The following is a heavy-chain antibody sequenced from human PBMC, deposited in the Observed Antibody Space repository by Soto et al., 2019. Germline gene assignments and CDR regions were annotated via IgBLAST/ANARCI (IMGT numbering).Heavy chain of an antibody. CDR2: ISGTGGST. CDR3: AKEMTSGYYLFDY. D-gene: IGHD3-22*01. CDR1: GFTFSSYA. J-gene: IGHJ4*02. V-gene: IGHV3-23*01. Sequence: GGSLRLSCAASGFTFSSYAMSWVRQAPGKGLEWVSAISGTGGSTYYPDSVKGRFTISRDNSKNTVYLQMNSLRAEDAAVYYCAKEMTSGYYLFDYWGQGTLVTVSS.